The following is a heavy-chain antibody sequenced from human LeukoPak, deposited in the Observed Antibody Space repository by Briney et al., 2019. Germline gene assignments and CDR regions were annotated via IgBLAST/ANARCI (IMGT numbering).Heavy chain of an antibody. CDR2: ISGSGGST. CDR3: ASNGAITMLTWFDP. V-gene: IGHV3-23*01. CDR1: GFTFSTYD. Sequence: GGSLRLSCAASGFTFSTYDMSWVRQAPGRGLEWVSAISGSGGSTYYAGPVKGRFTISRDNSKNMLYLQMNSLRAEDTAVYYCASNGAITMLTWFDPWGQGTLVTVSS. J-gene: IGHJ5*02. D-gene: IGHD3-10*02.